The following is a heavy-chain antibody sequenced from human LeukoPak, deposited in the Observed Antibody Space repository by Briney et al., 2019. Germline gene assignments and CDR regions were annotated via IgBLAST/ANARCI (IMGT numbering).Heavy chain of an antibody. Sequence: GASVKVSCKASGYTFTGYYMHWVRQAPGQGLEWMGWINPNSGGTNYAQKFQGRVTMTRDTSISTAYMELSSLRSEDTAVYYCARINGSGSYYLGYWGQGTLVTVSS. V-gene: IGHV1-2*02. D-gene: IGHD3-10*01. CDR3: ARINGSGSYYLGY. J-gene: IGHJ4*02. CDR1: GYTFTGYY. CDR2: INPNSGGT.